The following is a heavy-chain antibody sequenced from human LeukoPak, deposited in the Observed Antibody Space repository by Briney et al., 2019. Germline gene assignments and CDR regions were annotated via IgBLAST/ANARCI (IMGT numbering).Heavy chain of an antibody. CDR2: TIPIFGTA. V-gene: IGHV1-69*01. CDR1: GGTFSSYA. Sequence: SVKVSCKASGGTFSSYAISWVRQAPGQGLEWMGGTIPIFGTANYAQKFQGRVTITADESTSTAYMELSSLRSEDTAVYYCARVRVGIAVAGPYYYYGMDVWGQGTTVTVSS. D-gene: IGHD6-19*01. CDR3: ARVRVGIAVAGPYYYYGMDV. J-gene: IGHJ6*02.